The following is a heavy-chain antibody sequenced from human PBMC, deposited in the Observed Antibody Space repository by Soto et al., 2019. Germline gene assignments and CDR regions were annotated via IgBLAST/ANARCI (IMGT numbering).Heavy chain of an antibody. Sequence: GGSLRLSCAASGFTFSSYAMHWVRQAPGKGLEWVAVISYDGSNKYYADSVKGRFTISRDNSKNTLYLQMNSLRAEDTAVYYCARDSSGQNDAFDIWGQGTMVTVSS. CDR1: GFTFSSYA. CDR3: ARDSSGQNDAFDI. D-gene: IGHD3-22*01. V-gene: IGHV3-30-3*01. J-gene: IGHJ3*02. CDR2: ISYDGSNK.